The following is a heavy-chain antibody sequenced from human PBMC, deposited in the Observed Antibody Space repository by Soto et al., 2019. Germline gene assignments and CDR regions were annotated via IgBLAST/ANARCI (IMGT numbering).Heavy chain of an antibody. J-gene: IGHJ4*02. CDR1: GFTFSTYW. CDR2: INTDGSNT. Sequence: EVQLVESGGGLVQPGGSLRLSCAASGFTFSTYWMHWVRQAPGKGLVWVSRINTDGSNTDYADSVKGRFTISRDNAKNTLYLQMNSLRAEDTAVYYCARDVSGYYGCPTDYWGQGTLVTVSS. D-gene: IGHD3-22*01. CDR3: ARDVSGYYGCPTDY. V-gene: IGHV3-74*01.